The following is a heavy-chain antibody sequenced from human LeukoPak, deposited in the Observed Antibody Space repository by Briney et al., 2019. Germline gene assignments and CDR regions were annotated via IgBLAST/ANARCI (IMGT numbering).Heavy chain of an antibody. CDR2: ISGSGGST. CDR3: ATDRDSSRQKRFDY. V-gene: IGHV3-23*01. CDR1: GFTFSSYA. Sequence: GGSLRLSCAASGFTFSSYAMSWVRQAPGKGLEWVAVISGSGGSTYYADSVKGRFTISRDNSKNTLYLQMNSLGAEDTAVYYCATDRDSSRQKRFDYWGQGTLVTVSS. D-gene: IGHD6-13*01. J-gene: IGHJ4*02.